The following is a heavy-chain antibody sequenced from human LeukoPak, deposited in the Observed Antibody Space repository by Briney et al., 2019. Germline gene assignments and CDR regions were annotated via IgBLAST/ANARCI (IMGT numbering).Heavy chain of an antibody. J-gene: IGHJ4*02. D-gene: IGHD3-3*01. V-gene: IGHV3-23*01. CDR3: AKERGDFWSGYYGFDY. Sequence: PGGSLRLSCAASGFTFSNYAMSWVRQAPGKGLEWVSVISGSGGTTYYADSVKGRFTISRDNSKNTLYLQMNSLRAEDTAVYYCAKERGDFWSGYYGFDYWGQGTLVTVSS. CDR2: ISGSGGTT. CDR1: GFTFSNYA.